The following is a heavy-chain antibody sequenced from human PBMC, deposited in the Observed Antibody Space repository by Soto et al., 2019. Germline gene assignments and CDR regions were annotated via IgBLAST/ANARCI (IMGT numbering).Heavy chain of an antibody. CDR1: GASFSGNY. CDR3: ARGNLYYGLDV. J-gene: IGHJ6*02. CDR2: FSDSGST. Sequence: ESLSPTCSVYGASFSGNYWSWIRQPPGKGLEWIGEFSDSGSTNYNPSLKSRVTISEDMSKSQFSLKLSSVTAADTAVYYCARGNLYYGLDVWGQGTKVTVYS. V-gene: IGHV4-34*01.